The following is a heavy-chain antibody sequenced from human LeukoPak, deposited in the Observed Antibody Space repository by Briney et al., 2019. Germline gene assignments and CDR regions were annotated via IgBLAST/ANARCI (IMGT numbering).Heavy chain of an antibody. CDR1: GGSISSYY. D-gene: IGHD6-13*01. J-gene: IGHJ4*02. CDR2: IYYTGST. CDR3: AGRGSSWYGY. Sequence: PSETLSLTCTVSGGSISSYYWSWIRQPPGEGLEWIGFIYYTGSTNYNPSLKSRVTISVDTSKNQFSLKLSSVTAADTAVYYCAGRGSSWYGYWGQGTLVTVSS. V-gene: IGHV4-59*01.